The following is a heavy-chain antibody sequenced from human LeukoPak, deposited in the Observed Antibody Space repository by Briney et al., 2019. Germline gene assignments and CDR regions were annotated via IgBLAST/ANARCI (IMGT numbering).Heavy chain of an antibody. CDR3: AFLGYCSSTSCYDY. CDR1: GFTFSSYW. D-gene: IGHD2-2*01. J-gene: IGHJ4*02. V-gene: IGHV3-74*01. Sequence: GGSLRLSCAASGFTFSSYWMHWVRHAPGKGLVWVSRINSDGSSTSYADSVKGRFTISRDNAKNTLYLQMNSLRAEDTAVYYCAFLGYCSSTSCYDYWGQGTLVTVSS. CDR2: INSDGSST.